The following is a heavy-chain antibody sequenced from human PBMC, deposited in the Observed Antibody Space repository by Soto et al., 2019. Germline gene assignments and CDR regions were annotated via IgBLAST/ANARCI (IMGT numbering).Heavy chain of an antibody. CDR3: ARDDFWGGRTHDF. V-gene: IGHV4-4*07. CDR2: VYFSGVT. Sequence: ETLSLTCTVSTDSVRNYYWSWIRHPAGKTLEWIGRVYFSGVTNYNPSLKSRVTMSVDTSKNQFSLRLSSVTAADTAVYYCARDDFWGGRTHDFWGQGTQVTVSS. J-gene: IGHJ4*02. CDR1: TDSVRNYY. D-gene: IGHD3-3*01.